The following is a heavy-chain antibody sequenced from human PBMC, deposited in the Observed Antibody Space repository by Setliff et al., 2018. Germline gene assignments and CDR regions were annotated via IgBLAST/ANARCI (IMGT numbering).Heavy chain of an antibody. CDR1: GDTFSTYG. V-gene: IGHV1-18*01. Sequence: ASVKVSCQASGDTFSTYGITWVRQAPGRGLEWMGGIIPIFGTSNYAQKLQGRVTMTTDTSTSTAYMELRSLRSDDTAVYYCARKGLDYSLHFDYWGQGTLVTVSS. CDR2: IIPIFGTS. CDR3: ARKGLDYSLHFDY. D-gene: IGHD5-18*01. J-gene: IGHJ4*02.